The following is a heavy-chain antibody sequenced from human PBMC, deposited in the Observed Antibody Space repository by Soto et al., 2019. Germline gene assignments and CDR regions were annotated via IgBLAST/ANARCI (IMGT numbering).Heavy chain of an antibody. CDR1: GFTFDNYG. J-gene: IGHJ6*02. CDR3: AKGHSDSFGNYDYFGMDV. CDR2: ITGAGGST. D-gene: IGHD4-4*01. Sequence: GGSLRLSCTASGFTFDNYGMSWVRQAPGKGLEWIGAITGAGGSTYNADSVKGRFTISRDNSKKTVYLQVDSLRVEDTAVYYCAKGHSDSFGNYDYFGMDVWGQGTTVTVSS. V-gene: IGHV3-23*01.